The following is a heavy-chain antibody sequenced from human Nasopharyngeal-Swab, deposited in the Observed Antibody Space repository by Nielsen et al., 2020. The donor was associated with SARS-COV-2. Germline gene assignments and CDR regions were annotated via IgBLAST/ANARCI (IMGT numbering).Heavy chain of an antibody. CDR1: GYTPTDLS. CDR2: FDPEDGET. J-gene: IGHJ5*02. V-gene: IGHV1-24*01. Sequence: ASVKVSCKVSGYTPTDLSMHWVRQAPGKGLEWMGGFDPEDGETIYAQKFQGRVTMTEDTSTDTAYMELSSLRSEDTAVYYCATVRDIAAAGNGSNWFDPWGQGTLVTVSS. D-gene: IGHD6-13*01. CDR3: ATVRDIAAAGNGSNWFDP.